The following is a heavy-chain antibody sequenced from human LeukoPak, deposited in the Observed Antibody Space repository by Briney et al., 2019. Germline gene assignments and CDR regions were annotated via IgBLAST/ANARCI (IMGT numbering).Heavy chain of an antibody. D-gene: IGHD2-15*01. CDR2: INTNTGNP. V-gene: IGHV7-4-1*01. J-gene: IGHJ3*02. CDR3: ARDWSLGSGGSDAFDI. CDR1: GYTFTTYA. Sequence: ASVKVSCKASGYTFTTYAMNWVRQAPGQGLEWMGWINTNTGNPTYAQGFTGRFVFSLDTSVSTAYLQIGSLKAEDTAVYYCARDWSLGSGGSDAFDIWGQGTMVTVSS.